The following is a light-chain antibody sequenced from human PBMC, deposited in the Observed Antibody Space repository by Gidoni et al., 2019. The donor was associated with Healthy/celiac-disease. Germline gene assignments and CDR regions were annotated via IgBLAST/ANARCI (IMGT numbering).Light chain of an antibody. CDR2: AAS. V-gene: IGKV1-9*01. CDR3: QQLSSYPA. Sequence: DNQSTQSPSFLSASVGDRVNITCRASQVISSYLAWYQQKPGKAPTLLIYAASSLQSGVPSRFRGSGAGKEFPLTISMLHPEDFASYCCQQLSSYPAFGQGTKLEIK. CDR1: QVISSY. J-gene: IGKJ2*01.